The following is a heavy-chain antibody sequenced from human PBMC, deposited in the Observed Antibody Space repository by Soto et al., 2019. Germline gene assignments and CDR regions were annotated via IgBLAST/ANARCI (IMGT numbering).Heavy chain of an antibody. J-gene: IGHJ6*03. CDR2: ISAYNGNT. V-gene: IGHV1-18*01. CDR1: GYTFTSYG. Sequence: QVQLVQSGAEVKKPGASVKVSCKASGYTFTSYGISWVRQAPGQGLEWMGWISAYNGNTNYAQKLQGRVTMTTDTSTSRAYMELRRLRSDDTAVYYCARHCITMVRGTNYYYMDVWGKGTTVTVSS. D-gene: IGHD3-10*01. CDR3: ARHCITMVRGTNYYYMDV.